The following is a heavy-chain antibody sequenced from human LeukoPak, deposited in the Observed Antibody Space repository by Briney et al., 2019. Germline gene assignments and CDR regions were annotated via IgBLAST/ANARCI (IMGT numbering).Heavy chain of an antibody. D-gene: IGHD3-22*01. CDR3: ATDSLYYYDSSGDY. J-gene: IGHJ4*02. V-gene: IGHV3-7*03. Sequence: PGGSLRLSCAASGFTFSSYWMSWVRQAPGKGLEWVANIKQDGSEKYYVDSVKGRFTISRDNAKNSLYLQMNSLRAEDTAVYYCATDSLYYYDSSGDYWGQGTLVTVSS. CDR2: IKQDGSEK. CDR1: GFTFSSYW.